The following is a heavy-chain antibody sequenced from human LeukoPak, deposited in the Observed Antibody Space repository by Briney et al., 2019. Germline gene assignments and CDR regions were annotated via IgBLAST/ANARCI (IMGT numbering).Heavy chain of an antibody. V-gene: IGHV1-24*01. CDR3: ATDHIAARPVGFDP. J-gene: IGHJ5*02. D-gene: IGHD6-6*01. CDR2: FDPEDGET. Sequence: VASVKVSCKVSGYTLTELSMHWVRQAPGKGLAWMGGFDPEDGETIYAQKFQGRVTMTEDTSTDTAYMELSSLRSEDTAVYYCATDHIAARPVGFDPWGQGTLVTVSS. CDR1: GYTLTELS.